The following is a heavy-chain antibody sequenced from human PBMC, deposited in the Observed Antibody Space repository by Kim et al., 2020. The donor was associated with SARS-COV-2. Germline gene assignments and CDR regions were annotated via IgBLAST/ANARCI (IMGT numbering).Heavy chain of an antibody. J-gene: IGHJ6*02. D-gene: IGHD6-19*01. Sequence: SETLSLTCAVYGGSFSGYYWSWIRQPPGKGLEWIGEINHSGSTNYNPSLKSRVTISVDTSKNQFSLKLSSVTAADTAVYYCARTGGHRSSGWPMGDNYYYYGMDVWGQGTTVTVSS. CDR2: INHSGST. CDR3: ARTGGHRSSGWPMGDNYYYYGMDV. CDR1: GGSFSGYY. V-gene: IGHV4-34*01.